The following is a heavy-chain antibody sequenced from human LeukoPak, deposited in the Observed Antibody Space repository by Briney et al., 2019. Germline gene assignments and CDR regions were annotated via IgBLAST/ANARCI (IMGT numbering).Heavy chain of an antibody. D-gene: IGHD6-6*01. CDR3: AREYSSSYSRNFDY. CDR1: GGTFSSYA. CDR2: IIPIFGTA. J-gene: IGHJ4*02. V-gene: IGHV1-69*06. Sequence: GASVKVSCKASGGTFSSYAISWVRQAPGQGLEWMGGIIPIFGTANYAQKFQGRVTITADKSTSTAYMELSSLRSEDTAVYYCAREYSSSYSRNFDYWGQGTLVTVSS.